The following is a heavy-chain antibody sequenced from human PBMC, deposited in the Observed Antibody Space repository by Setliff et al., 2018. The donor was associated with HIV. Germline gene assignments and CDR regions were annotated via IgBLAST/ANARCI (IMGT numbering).Heavy chain of an antibody. V-gene: IGHV1-69*05. Sequence: SVKVSCKTSGGTFSSYGISWVRQAPGQGLEWMGGIIPMFGTGFYAQKFQGRVTITTDESRSTAYMELSSLSSEDTAVFYCAGPRGDEAFDIWGQGTMVTVSS. J-gene: IGHJ3*02. D-gene: IGHD3-10*01. CDR1: GGTFSSYG. CDR2: IIPMFGTG. CDR3: AGPRGDEAFDI.